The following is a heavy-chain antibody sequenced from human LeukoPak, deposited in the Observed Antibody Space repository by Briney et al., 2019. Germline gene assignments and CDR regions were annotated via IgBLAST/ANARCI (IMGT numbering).Heavy chain of an antibody. CDR3: ARHGNYGNYFYYGMDV. CDR1: GGSISRYY. D-gene: IGHD3-10*01. J-gene: IGHJ6*02. V-gene: IGHV4-59*08. CDR2: IHYSGST. Sequence: SETLSLTCTVTGGSISRYYWSWIRQPQGKGLEWIGYIHYSGSTNYNPSLKSRVTISVDTSKNEFSLKLSSGTAADTAVYYCARHGNYGNYFYYGMDVWGQGTTVTVSS.